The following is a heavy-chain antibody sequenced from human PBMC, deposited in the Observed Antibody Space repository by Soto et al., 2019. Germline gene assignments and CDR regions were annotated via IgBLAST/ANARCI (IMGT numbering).Heavy chain of an antibody. CDR2: ITETGGDT. CDR3: TKAAPDRHHMDV. Sequence: GGSLRLSCAASGFTFSKFVMRWVRQTPGKGLEWVSTITETGGDTYYTDSVKGRFTISRDNSKNTLYLQMSSLRAEDTALYYCTKAAPDRHHMDVWGQGTTVTGSS. D-gene: IGHD6-25*01. CDR1: GFTFSKFV. J-gene: IGHJ6*02. V-gene: IGHV3-23*01.